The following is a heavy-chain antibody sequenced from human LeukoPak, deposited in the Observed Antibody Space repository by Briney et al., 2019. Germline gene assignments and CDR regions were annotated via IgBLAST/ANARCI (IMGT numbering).Heavy chain of an antibody. CDR3: ARLYYDFWSGYSQRFDY. D-gene: IGHD3-3*01. V-gene: IGHV1-69*13. Sequence: SVKVSCKASGGTFSSYAISWVRQAPGQGLEWMGGIIPIFGTANYAQKFQGRVTITADESTSTAYMELSSLRSEDTAVYYCARLYYDFWSGYSQRFDYWGQGTLVTVSS. CDR1: GGTFSSYA. CDR2: IIPIFGTA. J-gene: IGHJ4*02.